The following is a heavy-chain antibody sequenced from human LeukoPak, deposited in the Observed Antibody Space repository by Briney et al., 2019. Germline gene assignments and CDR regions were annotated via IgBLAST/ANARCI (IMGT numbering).Heavy chain of an antibody. Sequence: GASVKVSCKASGYTFTSYGISWARQAPGQGLEWMGWISAYNGNTNYAQKLQGRVTMTTDTSTSTAYMELRSLRSDDTAVYYCARAPWDYDSSGYYYIDYWGQGTLVTVSS. CDR3: ARAPWDYDSSGYYYIDY. J-gene: IGHJ4*02. CDR1: GYTFTSYG. CDR2: ISAYNGNT. D-gene: IGHD3-22*01. V-gene: IGHV1-18*01.